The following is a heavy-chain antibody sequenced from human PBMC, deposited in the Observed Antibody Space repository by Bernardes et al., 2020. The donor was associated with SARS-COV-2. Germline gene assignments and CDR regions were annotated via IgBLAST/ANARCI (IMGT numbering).Heavy chain of an antibody. CDR2: ISAYNGNT. CDR1: GYTFTSYG. D-gene: IGHD2-2*02. V-gene: IGHV1-18*01. J-gene: IGHJ3*02. Sequence: ASVKVSCKASGYTFTSYGISWVRQAPGQGLEWMGWISAYNGNTNYAQKLQGRVTMTTDTSTSTAYMELRSLRSDDTAVYYCARDAPTTIVVVPAAIDTGAFDIWGQGTMVTVSS. CDR3: ARDAPTTIVVVPAAIDTGAFDI.